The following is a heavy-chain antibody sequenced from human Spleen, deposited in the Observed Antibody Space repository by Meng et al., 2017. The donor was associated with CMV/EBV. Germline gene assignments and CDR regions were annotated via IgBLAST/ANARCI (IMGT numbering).Heavy chain of an antibody. CDR3: AKDHGDFALDF. D-gene: IGHD4-17*01. CDR1: GFTFSNYG. V-gene: IGHV3-30*02. Sequence: GESLKISCAASGFTFSNYGIHWVRQAPGKGLEWVAFIRYHGKNTFYADSVKGRFTISRDNSKNTLYLQMNGLRPEDTAVYYCAKDHGDFALDFWGQGTLVTVSS. J-gene: IGHJ4*02. CDR2: IRYHGKNT.